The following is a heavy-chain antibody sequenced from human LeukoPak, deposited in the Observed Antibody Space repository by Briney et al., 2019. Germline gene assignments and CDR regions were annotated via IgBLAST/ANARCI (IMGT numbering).Heavy chain of an antibody. CDR3: TWGSYRDHVDY. CDR2: IKSKASDGTI. Sequence: PGGSLRLSCAASGFTFSNAWMSWVRQAPGKGLEWVGRIKSKASDGTIDYAAPVKGRFTISRDDSKNTLYLQMNSLKIEDTAVYYCTWGSYRDHVDYWGQGTLVTVSS. J-gene: IGHJ4*02. V-gene: IGHV3-15*01. CDR1: GFTFSNAW. D-gene: IGHD3-16*02.